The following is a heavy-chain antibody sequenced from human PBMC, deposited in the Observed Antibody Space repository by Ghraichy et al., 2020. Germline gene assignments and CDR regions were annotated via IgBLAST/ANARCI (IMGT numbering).Heavy chain of an antibody. J-gene: IGHJ4*02. D-gene: IGHD3-22*01. CDR2: ISGSGGST. CDR1: GFTFSSYA. Sequence: GGSLRLSCAASGFTFSSYAMSWVRQAPGKGLEWVSAISGSGGSTYYADSVKGRFTISRDNSKNTLYLQMNSLRAEDTAVYYCAKVAAYYYDSSGYYWFDYWGQGTLVTVSS. CDR3: AKVAAYYYDSSGYYWFDY. V-gene: IGHV3-23*01.